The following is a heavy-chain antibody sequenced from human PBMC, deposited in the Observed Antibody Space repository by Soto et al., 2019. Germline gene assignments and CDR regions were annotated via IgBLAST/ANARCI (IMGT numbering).Heavy chain of an antibody. Sequence: SVKVSCKASGGTFSSYAISWVRQAPGQGLEWMGGIIPIFGTANYAQKFQGRVTIAADKSTSTAYMELSSLRSEDTAVYYCARSSIVVATATLDYWGQGTLVTVSS. CDR1: GGTFSSYA. V-gene: IGHV1-69*06. CDR2: IIPIFGTA. CDR3: ARSSIVVATATLDY. J-gene: IGHJ4*02. D-gene: IGHD2-21*02.